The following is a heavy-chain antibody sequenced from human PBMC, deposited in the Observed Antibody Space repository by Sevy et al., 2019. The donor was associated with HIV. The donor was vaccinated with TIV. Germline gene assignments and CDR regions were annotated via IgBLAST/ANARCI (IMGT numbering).Heavy chain of an antibody. CDR1: GFTFSSYA. Sequence: GGSLRLSCAASGFTFSSYAMSWVRQAPGKGLEWVSAISGSGGSTYYADSVKGRFTISRDNSKNTLYLQMNSLRAEDTAVYYCAKDPGSEPAAEYDYWCQGTLVTVSS. D-gene: IGHD6-13*01. J-gene: IGHJ4*02. CDR2: ISGSGGST. CDR3: AKDPGSEPAAEYDY. V-gene: IGHV3-23*01.